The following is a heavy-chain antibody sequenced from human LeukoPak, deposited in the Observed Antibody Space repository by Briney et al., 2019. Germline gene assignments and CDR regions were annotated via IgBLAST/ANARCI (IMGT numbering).Heavy chain of an antibody. CDR1: GGSFSGYY. Sequence: SETLSLTCAVYGGSFSGYYWSWIRQPPGKGLEWIGEINHSGSTNYNPSLKSRVTISVDTSKNQFSLKLSSVTAADTAVCYCARGRSSFEDFWSGYYWFDPWGQGTLVTVSS. CDR3: ARGRSSFEDFWSGYYWFDP. V-gene: IGHV4-34*01. CDR2: INHSGST. J-gene: IGHJ5*02. D-gene: IGHD3-3*01.